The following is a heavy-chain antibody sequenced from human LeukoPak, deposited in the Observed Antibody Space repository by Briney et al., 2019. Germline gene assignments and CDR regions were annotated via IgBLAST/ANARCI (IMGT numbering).Heavy chain of an antibody. J-gene: IGHJ4*02. CDR1: GFTFSSYS. CDR2: MSGSGGST. CDR3: AKEMFCSSTSCYRFPTGDY. Sequence: GGSLRLSCAASGFTFSSYSMNWVRQAPGKGLEWVSAMSGSGGSTYYADSVKGRFTISRDNSKNTLYLQMNSLRAEDTAVYYCAKEMFCSSTSCYRFPTGDYWGQGTLVTVSS. D-gene: IGHD2-2*02. V-gene: IGHV3-23*01.